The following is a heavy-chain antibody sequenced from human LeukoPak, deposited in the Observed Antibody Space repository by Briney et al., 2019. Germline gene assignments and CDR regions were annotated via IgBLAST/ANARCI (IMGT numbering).Heavy chain of an antibody. CDR3: ARMAGYSSFYYFYGLDV. CDR2: IYYSGST. J-gene: IGHJ6*02. Sequence: SETLSLTCTVSGDSISSYYWSWIRQPPGKGLEWIGYIYYSGSTNYNPSLESRVTISVDTSNNQFSLKLSSVTAADTAVYYCARMAGYSSFYYFYGLDVWGQGTTVTVSS. D-gene: IGHD6-6*01. V-gene: IGHV4-59*08. CDR1: GDSISSYY.